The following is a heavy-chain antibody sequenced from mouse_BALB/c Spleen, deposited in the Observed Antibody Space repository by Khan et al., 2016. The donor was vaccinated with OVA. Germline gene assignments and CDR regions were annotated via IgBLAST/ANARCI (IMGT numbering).Heavy chain of an antibody. CDR1: GYSFTNYV. J-gene: IGHJ2*01. D-gene: IGHD2-1*01. V-gene: IGHV9-3-1*01. CDR3: ARGNRYCED. CDR2: INTYIGEP. Sequence: QIQLVQSGPELKKPGETVKISCKASGYSFTNYVMNWVKQAPGKGLKWMGWINTYIGEPTYSDDFKGRFAFSLETSASTAYLRINNLKNEATATDFCARGNRYCEDWSQGTTLTVAS.